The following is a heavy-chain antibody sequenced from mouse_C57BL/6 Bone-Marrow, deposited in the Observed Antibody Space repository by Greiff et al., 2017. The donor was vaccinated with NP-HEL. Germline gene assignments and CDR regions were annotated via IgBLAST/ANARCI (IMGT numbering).Heavy chain of an antibody. D-gene: IGHD2-5*01. CDR1: GFSLTSYG. CDR3: ARQGSNYWYFDV. V-gene: IGHV2-6-1*01. Sequence: QVQLKQSGPGLVAPSQSLSITCTVSGFSLTSYGVHWVRQPPGKGLEWLVVIWSDGSTTYNSALKSRLSISKDKSKSQVFLKMNSLQTDDTAMYYCARQGSNYWYFDVWGTGTTVTVSS. J-gene: IGHJ1*03. CDR2: IWSDGST.